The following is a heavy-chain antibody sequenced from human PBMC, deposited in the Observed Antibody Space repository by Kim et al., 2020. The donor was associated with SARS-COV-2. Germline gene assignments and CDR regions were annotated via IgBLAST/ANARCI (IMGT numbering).Heavy chain of an antibody. J-gene: IGHJ4*02. CDR2: ISYDGSNK. CDR1: GFTFSSYA. CDR3: ARDETYYYYGSGRGADY. D-gene: IGHD3-10*01. V-gene: IGHV3-30-3*01. Sequence: GGSLRLSCAASGFTFSSYAMHWVRQAPGKGLEWVAVISYDGSNKYYADSVKGRFTISRDNSKNTLYLQMNSLRAEDTAVYYCARDETYYYYGSGRGADYWGQGTLVTVSS.